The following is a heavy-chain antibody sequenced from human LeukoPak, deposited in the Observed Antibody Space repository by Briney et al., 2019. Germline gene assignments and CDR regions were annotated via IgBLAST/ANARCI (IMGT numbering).Heavy chain of an antibody. V-gene: IGHV1-2*02. J-gene: IGHJ4*02. D-gene: IGHD3-10*01. CDR3: ARVVVRGVITPPGELDY. Sequence: ASVKVSCKASGYTFSGYYMHWVRQAPGQGLEWMGWINPNSGGTNYVQKFQGRVTMTRDTSITTAYMELSRLRSDDTAVYYCARVVVRGVITPPGELDYWGQGTLVTVSS. CDR2: INPNSGGT. CDR1: GYTFSGYY.